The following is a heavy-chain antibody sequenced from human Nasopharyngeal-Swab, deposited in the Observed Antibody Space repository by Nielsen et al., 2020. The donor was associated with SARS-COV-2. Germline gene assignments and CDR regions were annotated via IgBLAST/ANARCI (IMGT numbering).Heavy chain of an antibody. Sequence: ASVKVSCKASGYTFTSYAMHWVRQAPGQRLEWMGWINAGNGNTKYSQKFQGRVTITRDTSASTAYMELSSRRSEDTAVYYCARYYREGSGYFYYGMDVWGQGTTVTVSS. CDR3: ARYYREGSGYFYYGMDV. CDR1: GYTFTSYA. V-gene: IGHV1-3*01. CDR2: INAGNGNT. D-gene: IGHD3-22*01. J-gene: IGHJ6*02.